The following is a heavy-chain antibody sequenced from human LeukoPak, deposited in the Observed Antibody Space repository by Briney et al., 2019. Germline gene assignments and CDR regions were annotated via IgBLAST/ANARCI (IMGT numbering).Heavy chain of an antibody. CDR3: ARESYSGYDLPLGY. D-gene: IGHD5-12*01. CDR2: IWYDGSNK. J-gene: IGHJ4*02. Sequence: PGGSLRLSCAASGFTFSSYGMHWVRQGPGKGLEWVAVIWYDGSNKYYADSVKGRFTISRDNSKNTLYLQMNSLRAEDTAVYYCARESYSGYDLPLGYWGQGTLVTVSS. V-gene: IGHV3-33*01. CDR1: GFTFSSYG.